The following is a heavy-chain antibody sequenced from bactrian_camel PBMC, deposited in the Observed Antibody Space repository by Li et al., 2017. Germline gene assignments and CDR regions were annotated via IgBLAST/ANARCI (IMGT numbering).Heavy chain of an antibody. J-gene: IGHJ7*01. D-gene: IGHD6*01. CDR2: IAIDGST. CDR1: GFTVNPKC. Sequence: HVQLVESGGGSVQPEGSLRLSCVASGFTVNPKCMAWFRQAPGREREGVATIAIDGSTTYADSVKGRFTISSDNAKNTLYLQMNDLKPEDSGTYYCAAKVVEGSCSTVTAIDLWGRGTQVTVS. V-gene: IGHV3S53*01.